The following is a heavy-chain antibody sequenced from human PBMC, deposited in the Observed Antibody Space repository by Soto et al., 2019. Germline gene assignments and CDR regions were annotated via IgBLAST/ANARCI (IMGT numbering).Heavy chain of an antibody. V-gene: IGHV3-15*07. D-gene: IGHD6-19*01. J-gene: IGHJ4*02. CDR1: GFTFSNAW. CDR3: TTVSYFSNSGWQNRLDY. CDR2: IKSKTDGGTT. Sequence: SLRLSCAASGFTFSNAWMNWVRQAPGKGLEWVGRIKSKTDGGTTDYAAPVKGRFTISRDDSKNTLYLQMNSLKTEDTAVYYCTTVSYFSNSGWQNRLDYSGQGTFVPV.